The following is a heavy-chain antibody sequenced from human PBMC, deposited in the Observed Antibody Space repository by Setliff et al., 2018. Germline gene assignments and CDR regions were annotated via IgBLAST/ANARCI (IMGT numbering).Heavy chain of an antibody. V-gene: IGHV1-46*01. D-gene: IGHD6-19*01. J-gene: IGHJ3*02. CDR1: GYTFTNYY. CDR3: AKAGAIGAWYEDALDM. Sequence: ASVKVSCKASGYTFTNYYMHWVRQAPGQGLEWMGIINPSGGATSYAHKFQDRVDMTRDTSTSTVYMELSSLKSEDTAVYYCAKAGAIGAWYEDALDMWGQGTTVTVSS. CDR2: INPSGGAT.